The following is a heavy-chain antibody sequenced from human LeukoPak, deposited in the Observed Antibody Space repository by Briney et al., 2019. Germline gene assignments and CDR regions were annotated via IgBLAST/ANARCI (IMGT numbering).Heavy chain of an antibody. CDR2: INHSGST. D-gene: IGHD3-22*01. CDR3: AREAVDDSSGPLFDY. CDR1: GGSFSGYY. J-gene: IGHJ4*02. Sequence: SETLSLTCAVYGGSFSGYYWSWIRQPPGKGLEWIGEINHSGSTNYNPSLKSRVTISVDTSKNQFSLKLSSVTAADTAVYYCAREAVDDSSGPLFDYWGQGTLVTVSS. V-gene: IGHV4-34*01.